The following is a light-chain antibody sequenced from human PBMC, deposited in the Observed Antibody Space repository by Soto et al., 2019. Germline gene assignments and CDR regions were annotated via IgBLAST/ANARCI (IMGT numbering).Light chain of an antibody. CDR1: QIVSSD. J-gene: IGKJ4*01. CDR2: GAS. Sequence: EIVMTQSPVTLSVSPGERATLSCRASQIVSSDLAWYQQKPGQTPRLLIYGASTRATGAPARFSGSGSGTEFTLTISSLQSEDFAVYYCQQYGKWPLTFGGGTKVEIK. V-gene: IGKV3-15*01. CDR3: QQYGKWPLT.